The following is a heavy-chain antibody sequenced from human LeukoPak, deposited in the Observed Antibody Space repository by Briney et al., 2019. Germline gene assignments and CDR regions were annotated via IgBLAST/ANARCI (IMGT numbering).Heavy chain of an antibody. CDR1: GFTFSDYY. CDR2: ISSSTSYI. V-gene: IGHV3-11*06. CDR3: AKLWFGEFHYFDY. J-gene: IGHJ4*02. D-gene: IGHD3-10*01. Sequence: GGSLRLSCAASGFTFSDYYMSWIRQAPGKGLEWVSYISSSTSYIYYADSVKGRFTISRDNAKNSLYLEMNSLRAEDTAVYYCAKLWFGEFHYFDYWGQGTLVTVSS.